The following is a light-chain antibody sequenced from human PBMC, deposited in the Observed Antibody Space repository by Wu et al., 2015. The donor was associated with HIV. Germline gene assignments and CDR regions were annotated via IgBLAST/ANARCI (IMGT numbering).Light chain of an antibody. CDR2: AAS. CDR1: QDISNY. J-gene: IGKJ2*01. V-gene: IGKV1-9*01. CDR3: QQYKSYSSYT. Sequence: DIQLTQSPSFLSASIGDRVTLTCRASQDISNYLAWYQQKPGKAPYLLIYAASTLQSGVPSRFSGRGSGTEFTLTISSLQPDDFATYYCQQYKSYSSYTFGQGTKVEIK.